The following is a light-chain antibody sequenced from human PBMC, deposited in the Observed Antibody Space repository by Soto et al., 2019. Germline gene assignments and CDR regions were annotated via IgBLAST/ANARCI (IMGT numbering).Light chain of an antibody. CDR3: AAWDDGLSGPV. CDR1: SSHIGSNT. CDR2: NNN. Sequence: QSVLTQTPSASGIPGQRVTISCSGSSSHIGSNTVSWYQQFPGTAPRLLIFNNNQRPSGVPDRFSGSKSDTSASLAISGLQSEDEGNYYCAAWDDGLSGPVFGGGTKLTVL. J-gene: IGLJ2*01. V-gene: IGLV1-44*01.